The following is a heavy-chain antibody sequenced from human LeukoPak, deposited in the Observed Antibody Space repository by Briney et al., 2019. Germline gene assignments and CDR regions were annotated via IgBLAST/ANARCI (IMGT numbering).Heavy chain of an antibody. Sequence: ASVKVSCKASGYTFTSYDINWVRQAPGQGLEWMGWMNPNSGNTGYAQKFQGRVTMARNTSISTAYMELSSLRSEDTAVYYCARGHPLGYCTNGVCYKYVVSWFDTWGQGTLVTVSS. J-gene: IGHJ5*02. V-gene: IGHV1-8*01. D-gene: IGHD2-8*01. CDR1: GYTFTSYD. CDR2: MNPNSGNT. CDR3: ARGHPLGYCTNGVCYKYVVSWFDT.